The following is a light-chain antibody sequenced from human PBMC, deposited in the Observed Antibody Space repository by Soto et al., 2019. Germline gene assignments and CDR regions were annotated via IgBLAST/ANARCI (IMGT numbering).Light chain of an antibody. CDR3: AAYQSTSFRV. J-gene: IGLJ1*01. V-gene: IGLV2-14*01. CDR2: EVS. CDR1: SNDVGAYSY. Sequence: QSVLTQPASVSGSPGQSITISCTGTSNDVGAYSYVSWYQQHPGKAPKVMIYEVSTRPSGVSSRFSGSKSGNTASLTISGLQAEDEADYYCAAYQSTSFRVFGTGTKVTVL.